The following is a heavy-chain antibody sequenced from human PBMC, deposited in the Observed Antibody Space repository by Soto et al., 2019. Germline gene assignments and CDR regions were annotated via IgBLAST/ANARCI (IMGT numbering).Heavy chain of an antibody. CDR3: ARDGVNTYYYDWSGYPATRGWFDS. Sequence: ASVKVSCKASGGTFSSYAISWVRQAPGQGLEWMGGIIPIFGTANYAQKFQGRVTITADESTSTAYMELSSLRSEDTAVYYCARDGVNTYYYDWSGYPATRGWFDSWGQGTLVTVSS. V-gene: IGHV1-69*13. J-gene: IGHJ5*01. CDR1: GGTFSSYA. CDR2: IIPIFGTA. D-gene: IGHD3-22*01.